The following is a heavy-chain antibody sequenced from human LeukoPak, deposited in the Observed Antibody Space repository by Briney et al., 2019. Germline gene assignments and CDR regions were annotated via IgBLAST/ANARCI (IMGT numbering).Heavy chain of an antibody. CDR2: IYYSGST. CDR1: GGSISSSSYY. Sequence: SETLSLTCTVSGGSISSSSYYWGWIRQPPGKGLEWIGSIYYSGSTYYNPSLKSRVTISVDTSKNQFSLKLSSVTAADTAAYYCARDHVWSSASYFDYWGQGILVTVSS. D-gene: IGHD2-2*01. CDR3: ARDHVWSSASYFDY. J-gene: IGHJ4*02. V-gene: IGHV4-39*07.